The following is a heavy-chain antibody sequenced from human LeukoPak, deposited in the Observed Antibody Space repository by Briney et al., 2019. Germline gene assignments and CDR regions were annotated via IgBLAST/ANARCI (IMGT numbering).Heavy chain of an antibody. CDR2: IYYSGST. CDR1: GGSVSSGSYY. J-gene: IGHJ5*02. V-gene: IGHV4-61*01. CDR3: ARGQIVVVVAATFLMGNWFDP. D-gene: IGHD2-15*01. Sequence: PSETLSLTCTVSGGSVSSGSYYWSWIRQPPGKGLEWIGYIYYSGSTNYNPSLKSRVTISADTSKNQFSLKLSSVTAADTAVYYCARGQIVVVVAATFLMGNWFDPWGQGTLVTVSS.